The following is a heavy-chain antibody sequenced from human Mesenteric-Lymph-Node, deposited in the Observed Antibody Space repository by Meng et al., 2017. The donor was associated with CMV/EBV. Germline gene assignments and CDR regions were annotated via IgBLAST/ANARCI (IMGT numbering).Heavy chain of an antibody. J-gene: IGHJ4*02. D-gene: IGHD1-26*01. CDR1: GYTFNGCG. V-gene: IGHV3-33*01. CDR2: IWCDGSNK. CDR3: ARDELSGVVDY. Sequence: LSCAASGYTFNGCGMHWVRQAPGRGMEWVAVIWCDGSNKYYADSVKGRFTISRDNSKNTLYLQMNSLRAEDTAVYYCARDELSGVVDYWGQGTLVTVSS.